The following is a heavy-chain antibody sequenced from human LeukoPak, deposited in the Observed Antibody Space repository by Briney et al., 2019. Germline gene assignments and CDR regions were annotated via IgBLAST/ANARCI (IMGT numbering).Heavy chain of an antibody. CDR1: GVSFSDYY. CDR2: INHSGST. D-gene: IGHD5-12*01. V-gene: IGHV4-34*01. Sequence: SETLSLTCAVYGVSFSDYYWSWIRQPPGKGLEWIGEINHSGSTNYNPSLKSRVTISVDTSKNQFSLKLSSMTAADTAVYFCARGQWLRVNYFDYWGQGTLVTVSS. J-gene: IGHJ4*02. CDR3: ARGQWLRVNYFDY.